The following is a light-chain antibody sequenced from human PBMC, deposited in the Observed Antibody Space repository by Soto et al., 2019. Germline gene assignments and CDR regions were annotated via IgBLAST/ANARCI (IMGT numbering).Light chain of an antibody. J-gene: IGKJ5*01. CDR3: QHTYTTPIT. CDR1: QSISSW. CDR2: HSS. V-gene: IGKV1-39*01. Sequence: DIQMTQSPSTLSASVGDRVTITCRASQSISSWLAWYQQKPGKAPKLLIYHSSTLQIGVPSRFSGSGSGTDFTLTISSLQPEDFATYYCQHTYTTPITFGQGTRLEIK.